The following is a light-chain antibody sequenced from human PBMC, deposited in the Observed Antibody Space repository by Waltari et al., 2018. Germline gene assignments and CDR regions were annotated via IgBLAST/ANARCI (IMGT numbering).Light chain of an antibody. CDR2: LVS. CDR1: QSLLHSSGYTF. J-gene: IGKJ1*01. V-gene: IGKV2-28*01. CDR3: MQARQTPWT. Sequence: EIVMTQSPLSLPVSPGEPASISCRSSQSLLHSSGYTFLDWYLQKPGQSPQLLIYLVSNRATGVPDRFSGSGSGTEFTLKISRVEAEDVGVYYCMQARQTPWTFGQGTKVEIK.